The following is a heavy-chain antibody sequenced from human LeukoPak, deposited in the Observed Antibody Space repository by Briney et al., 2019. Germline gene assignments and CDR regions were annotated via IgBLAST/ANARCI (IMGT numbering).Heavy chain of an antibody. V-gene: IGHV1-2*04. D-gene: IGHD6-13*01. CDR2: INPNSGGT. CDR1: GYTFTGYY. CDR3: ARVAAAGTVGFDP. J-gene: IGHJ5*02. Sequence: ASVMVFCKASGYTFTGYYMHWVRQAPGQGLEWRGWINPNSGGTNYAQKFQGWVTMTRDTSISTAYMELSRLRSDDTAVYYCARVAAAGTVGFDPWGQGTLVTVSS.